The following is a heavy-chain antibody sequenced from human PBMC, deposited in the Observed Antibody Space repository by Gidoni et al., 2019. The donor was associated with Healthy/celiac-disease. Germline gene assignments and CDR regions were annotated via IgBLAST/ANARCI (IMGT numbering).Heavy chain of an antibody. Sequence: QVQLVESGGGVVQPGRSLRLSCAASGFTFSSYAMHWVRQAPGKGREWVAVISYDGSNKYYADSVKGRFTISRDNSKNTLYLQMNSLRAEDTAVYYCATLRVVVAATGWFDPWGQGTLVTVSS. V-gene: IGHV3-30-3*01. D-gene: IGHD2-15*01. CDR2: ISYDGSNK. CDR1: GFTFSSYA. CDR3: ATLRVVVAATGWFDP. J-gene: IGHJ5*02.